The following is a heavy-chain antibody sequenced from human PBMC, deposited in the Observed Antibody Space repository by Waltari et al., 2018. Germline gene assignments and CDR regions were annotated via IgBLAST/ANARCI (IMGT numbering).Heavy chain of an antibody. Sequence: QVQLQESGPGLVKPSETLSLTCTVSGDSITIHYWSWIRQPPGKGLEWIAYTHYKGRNKYNPSLKSRVTISLDTSKSQVSLKLSFVSAADTAIYYGARHYYNGDSSFDSWGQGTLVTVSS. J-gene: IGHJ4*02. D-gene: IGHD4-17*01. CDR1: GDSITIHY. CDR2: THYKGRN. CDR3: ARHYYNGDSSFDS. V-gene: IGHV4-59*08.